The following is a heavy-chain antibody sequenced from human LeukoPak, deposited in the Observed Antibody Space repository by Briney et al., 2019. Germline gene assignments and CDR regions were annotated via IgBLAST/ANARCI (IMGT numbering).Heavy chain of an antibody. D-gene: IGHD3-10*01. CDR2: IYTSGST. Sequence: SETLSLTCTVSGGSISSGSYYWSWIRQPAGKGLEWIGRIYTSGSTNYNPSLKSRVTISVDTSKNQFSLKLSSVTAADTAVYYCARVVRRFGELNDAFDIWGQGTMVTVSS. V-gene: IGHV4-61*02. J-gene: IGHJ3*02. CDR1: GGSISSGSYY. CDR3: ARVVRRFGELNDAFDI.